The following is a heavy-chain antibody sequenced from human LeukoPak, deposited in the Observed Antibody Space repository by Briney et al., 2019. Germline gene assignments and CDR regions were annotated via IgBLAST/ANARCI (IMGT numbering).Heavy chain of an antibody. D-gene: IGHD2-21*02. J-gene: IGHJ4*02. Sequence: GGSLRLSCAASGFTFSDFGMHWVRQAPGKGLEWVAIIWYDGTNKYYADSVKGRFTISRDNSKNTLYLQMTSLRAEDTAVYFCAGSTWCGGDCYPDYWGQGTLVTVSS. V-gene: IGHV3-33*01. CDR2: IWYDGTNK. CDR1: GFTFSDFG. CDR3: AGSTWCGGDCYPDY.